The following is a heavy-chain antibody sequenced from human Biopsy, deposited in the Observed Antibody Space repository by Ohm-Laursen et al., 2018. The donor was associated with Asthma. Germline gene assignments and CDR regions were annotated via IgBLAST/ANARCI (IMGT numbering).Heavy chain of an antibody. J-gene: IGHJ6*02. Sequence: PGTLSLTCSVSGGSFRDYSWGWIRQPPGKGLEWIGEITHSGRSNYNPSLKSRVTVSIDTSKRQFSLRLHSVTAADTAVYYRVRFFAGAVYHNYVMDVWGQGTTVTVSS. CDR1: GGSFRDYS. D-gene: IGHD3-3*01. CDR2: ITHSGRS. V-gene: IGHV4-34*01. CDR3: VRFFAGAVYHNYVMDV.